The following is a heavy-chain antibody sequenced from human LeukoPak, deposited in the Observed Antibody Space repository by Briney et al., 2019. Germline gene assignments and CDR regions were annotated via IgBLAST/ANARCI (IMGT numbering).Heavy chain of an antibody. CDR2: INPRGGST. J-gene: IGHJ4*02. CDR3: ARDAANYYYDSSGYYFDY. V-gene: IGHV1-46*01. Sequence: ASVKVSCKASGYTFISYYMHWVRQAPGQGLEWMGIINPRGGSTSYAQKFQGRVTMTRDTSTSTVYMELSSLRSEDTAVYYCARDAANYYYDSSGYYFDYWGQGTLVTVSS. D-gene: IGHD3-22*01. CDR1: GYTFISYY.